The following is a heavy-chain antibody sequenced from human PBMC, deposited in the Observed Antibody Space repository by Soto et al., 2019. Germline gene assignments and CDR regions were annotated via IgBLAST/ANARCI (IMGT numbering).Heavy chain of an antibody. CDR3: ARDWVTPAAFDI. CDR1: GFTFSSYS. Sequence: EVQLVESGGGLVKPGGSLRLSCAASGFTFSSYSMNWVRQAPGKGLEWVSSISSSSSYIYYADSVKGRFTISRDNAKNSLYLQMNSLRAEDTAVYYCARDWVTPAAFDIWGQGTMVTVSS. V-gene: IGHV3-21*01. J-gene: IGHJ3*02. D-gene: IGHD2-21*02. CDR2: ISSSSSYI.